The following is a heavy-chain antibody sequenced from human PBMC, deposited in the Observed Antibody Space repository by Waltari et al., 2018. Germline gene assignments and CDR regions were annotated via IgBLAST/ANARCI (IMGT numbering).Heavy chain of an antibody. Sequence: VQLVESGGGLVQPGRSLRLSCLASGFNFTIFGMHWVRQTPGKGLEWLSVTSVNGKNTFYADSVKGRFIISRDNSKNTLYLQLNDLRDEDTAIYYCAKQALSAFIDYWGQGTLVTVSS. CDR2: TSVNGKNT. J-gene: IGHJ4*02. CDR1: GFNFTIFG. CDR3: AKQALSAFIDY. D-gene: IGHD2-15*01. V-gene: IGHV3-30*18.